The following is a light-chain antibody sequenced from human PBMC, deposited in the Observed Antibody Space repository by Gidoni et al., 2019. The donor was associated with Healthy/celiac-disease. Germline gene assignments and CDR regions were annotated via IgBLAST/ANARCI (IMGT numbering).Light chain of an antibody. CDR2: AAS. CDR3: QLSYSTPRT. Sequence: DIQMTRTPSSLSASVGDRVTIACRASQSISTYLNWYQQKPGKAPKVLIYAASTLQSGVPSRFSGSGSGTDFTLTISSLQPGDFATYYCQLSYSTPRTFGQGTKVEIK. CDR1: QSISTY. V-gene: IGKV1-39*01. J-gene: IGKJ1*01.